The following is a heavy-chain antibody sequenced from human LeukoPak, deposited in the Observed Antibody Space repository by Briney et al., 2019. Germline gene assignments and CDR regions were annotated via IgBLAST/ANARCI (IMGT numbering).Heavy chain of an antibody. Sequence: GESLKISCKGSGYPFNTHWIGWVRPVPGKGLEWMGIIYPGDSNTRYSPSFQGQVTISVDKSFTTAYLQCTTLKASDTAMYYCARTYCSGGGCLGSFDYWGHGTLVTVSS. D-gene: IGHD2-15*01. J-gene: IGHJ4*01. CDR1: GYPFNTHW. V-gene: IGHV5-51*01. CDR3: ARTYCSGGGCLGSFDY. CDR2: IYPGDSNT.